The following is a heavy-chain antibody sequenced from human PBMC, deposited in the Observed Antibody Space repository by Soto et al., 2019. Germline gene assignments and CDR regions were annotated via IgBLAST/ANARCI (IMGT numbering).Heavy chain of an antibody. Sequence: PGGSLRLSCAASGFTFSNAWMSWVRQAPGKGLEWVGRIKSKTDGGTTDYAAPVKGRFTISRDDSKNTLYLQMNSLKTEDTAVYYCTTDAGIAVAGAFDYWGQGTLVTVSS. CDR2: IKSKTDGGTT. CDR1: GFTFSNAW. J-gene: IGHJ4*02. CDR3: TTDAGIAVAGAFDY. D-gene: IGHD6-19*01. V-gene: IGHV3-15*01.